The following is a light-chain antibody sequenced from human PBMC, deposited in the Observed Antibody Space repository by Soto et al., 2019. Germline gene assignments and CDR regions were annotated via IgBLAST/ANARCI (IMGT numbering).Light chain of an antibody. CDR2: EGS. Sequence: QSALTQPASVSGSPGQSITISCTGTISDVGSYNLVSWYQQHPGKAPKLMIYEGSKRPSGVSNRFSGSKSGNTASLTISGLQPEDDADYYCCSYAGSSTFVVFGGGTKLTVL. CDR1: ISDVGSYNL. V-gene: IGLV2-23*03. CDR3: CSYAGSSTFVV. J-gene: IGLJ2*01.